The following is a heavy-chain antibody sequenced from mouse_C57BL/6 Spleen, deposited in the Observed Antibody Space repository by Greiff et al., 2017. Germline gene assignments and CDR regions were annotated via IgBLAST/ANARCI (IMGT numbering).Heavy chain of an antibody. Sequence: VKVVESGPGLVAPSQSLSITCTVSGFSLTSYAISWVRQPPGKGLEWLGVIWTGGGTNYNSALKSRLSISKDNSKSQVFLKMNSLQTDDTARYYCARNAYYSNYYAMDYWGQGTSVTVSS. D-gene: IGHD2-5*01. CDR1: GFSLTSYA. V-gene: IGHV2-9-1*01. J-gene: IGHJ4*01. CDR3: ARNAYYSNYYAMDY. CDR2: IWTGGGT.